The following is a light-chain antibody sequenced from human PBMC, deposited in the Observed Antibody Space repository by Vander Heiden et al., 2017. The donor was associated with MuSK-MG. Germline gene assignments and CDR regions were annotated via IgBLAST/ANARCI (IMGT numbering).Light chain of an antibody. J-gene: IGKJ1*01. CDR1: QSISSY. CDR2: AAS. CDR3: RQSDSTPQT. Sequence: DIQMTQSPSSLSASVGARVTITCRASQSISSYLNWYQQKPGKAPKLLIYAASSLQSGVPSRFSGSGSGTDFTLTISRLQPEDFATYYCRQSDSTPQTFGQGTKVEIK. V-gene: IGKV1-39*01.